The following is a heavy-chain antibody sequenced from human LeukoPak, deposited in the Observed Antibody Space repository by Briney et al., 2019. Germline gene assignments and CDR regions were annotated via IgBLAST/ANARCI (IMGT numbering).Heavy chain of an antibody. CDR2: ISAHNGNT. V-gene: IGHV1-18*01. J-gene: IGHJ4*02. CDR1: GYTFTSYG. Sequence: ASVKVSCKASGYTFTSYGISWVRQAPGQGLEWMGWISAHNGNTNYEEKVQGRVTMTTDTSTSTAYMELRSLRSDDTAVYYCARDEYASPDYWGQGTLVTVSS. D-gene: IGHD2-2*01. CDR3: ARDEYASPDY.